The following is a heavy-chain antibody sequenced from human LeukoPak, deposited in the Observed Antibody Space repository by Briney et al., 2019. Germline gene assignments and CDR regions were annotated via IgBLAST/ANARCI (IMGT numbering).Heavy chain of an antibody. CDR1: GDSISSYY. V-gene: IGHV4-4*09. D-gene: IGHD6-19*01. CDR2: IYTSEST. J-gene: IGHJ4*02. Sequence: SETLSLTCTVSGDSISSYYWSWIRQPPGKGLEWIGYIYTSESTSYNPSLKSRVTISVDTSKNQFSLKLSSVTAADTVIYYCARHKSSGWSEFDYWGQGTLVTVSS. CDR3: ARHKSSGWSEFDY.